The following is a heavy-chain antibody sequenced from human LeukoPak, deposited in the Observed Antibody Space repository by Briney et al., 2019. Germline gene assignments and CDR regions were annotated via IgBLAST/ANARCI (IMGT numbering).Heavy chain of an antibody. D-gene: IGHD5-18*01. Sequence: GGSLRLSCTASRFTFGVYAMSWVRQAPGKGREWVGCIRSKAYGGTTEYAASVKGRFTISRDDSKSIAYLQMNSLKTEDTAVYYCTRVGGYSYGPGAFDIWGQGTMVTVPS. CDR1: RFTFGVYA. V-gene: IGHV3-49*04. J-gene: IGHJ3*02. CDR3: TRVGGYSYGPGAFDI. CDR2: IRSKAYGGTT.